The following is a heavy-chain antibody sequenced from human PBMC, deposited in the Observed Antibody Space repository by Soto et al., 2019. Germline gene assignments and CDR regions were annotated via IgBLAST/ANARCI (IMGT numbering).Heavy chain of an antibody. CDR1: GYTFTSYY. V-gene: IGHV1-46*01. CDR3: ARGRWERTYLTAEYFQH. CDR2: INPSGGST. Sequence: ASVKVSCKASGYTFTSYYMHWVRQAPGQGLEWMGIINPSGGSTSYAQKFQGRVTMTRDTSTSTVYMELSSLRSEDTAVYYCARGRWERTYLTAEYFQHWGQGXLVTVSS. D-gene: IGHD1-26*01. J-gene: IGHJ1*01.